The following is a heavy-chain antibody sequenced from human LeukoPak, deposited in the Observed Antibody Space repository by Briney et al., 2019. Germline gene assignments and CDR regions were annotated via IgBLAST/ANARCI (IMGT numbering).Heavy chain of an antibody. Sequence: PGRSLRLSCAASGFTFDDYAMHWVRQAPGKGLEWVSGISWNSGSIGYADSVKGRFTISRDNAKNSLYLQMNSLRAEDTALYYCAKAVAGNQAFDYWGQGTLVTVSS. CDR1: GFTFDDYA. D-gene: IGHD6-19*01. V-gene: IGHV3-9*01. CDR3: AKAVAGNQAFDY. J-gene: IGHJ4*02. CDR2: ISWNSGSI.